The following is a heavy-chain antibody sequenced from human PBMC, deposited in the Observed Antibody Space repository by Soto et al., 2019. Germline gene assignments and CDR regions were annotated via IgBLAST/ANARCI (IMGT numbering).Heavy chain of an antibody. CDR1: GGSISSYY. D-gene: IGHD3-22*01. V-gene: IGHV4-59*12. CDR2: IYYSGST. J-gene: IGHJ4*02. CDR3: ARLEGSGYPYYFDY. Sequence: SETLSLTCTVSGGSISSYYWSWIRQPPGKGLEWIGYIYYSGSTNYNPSLKSRVTITVDTSKNQFSLKLSSVTAADTAVYYCARLEGSGYPYYFDYWGQGTLVTVSS.